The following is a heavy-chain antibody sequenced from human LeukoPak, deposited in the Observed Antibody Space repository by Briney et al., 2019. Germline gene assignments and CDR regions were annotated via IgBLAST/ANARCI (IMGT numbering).Heavy chain of an antibody. D-gene: IGHD4-17*01. Sequence: ASVKVSCKVSGGTFASYAISWVRQAPGQGLEWMGWINPNSGGTNYAQKFQGRVTMTRDTSISTAYMELSRLRSDDTAVYYCAITYDYGDYESGGDAFDIWGQGTMVTVSS. CDR3: AITYDYGDYESGGDAFDI. CDR2: INPNSGGT. V-gene: IGHV1-2*02. J-gene: IGHJ3*02. CDR1: GGTFASYA.